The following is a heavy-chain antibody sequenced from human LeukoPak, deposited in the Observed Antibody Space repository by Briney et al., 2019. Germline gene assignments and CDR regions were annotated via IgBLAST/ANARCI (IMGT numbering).Heavy chain of an antibody. Sequence: ASVKVSCKTSGYTFTSYPLTWVRQAPGQGLEWMGWINPNSGGTNYAQKFQGRVTMTRDTSISTAYMELSRLRSDDTAVYYCARGGETTVVTPWGGYWGQGTLVTVSS. CDR1: GYTFTSYP. CDR2: INPNSGGT. J-gene: IGHJ4*02. D-gene: IGHD4-23*01. V-gene: IGHV1-2*02. CDR3: ARGGETTVVTPWGGY.